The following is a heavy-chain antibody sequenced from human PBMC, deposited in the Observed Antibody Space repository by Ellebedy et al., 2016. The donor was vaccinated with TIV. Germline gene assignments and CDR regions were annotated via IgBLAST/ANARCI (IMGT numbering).Heavy chain of an antibody. CDR2: IYYSGST. CDR3: AGGRGSYYRFDY. Sequence: MPSETLSLTCTVSGGSISSYYWSWIRQPPGKGLEWVGYIYYSGSTNYNPSLKSRVTISVDTSKNQFSLKLSSVTAADTAVYYCAGGRGSYYRFDYWGQGTLVTVSS. J-gene: IGHJ4*02. V-gene: IGHV4-59*01. D-gene: IGHD1-26*01. CDR1: GGSISSYY.